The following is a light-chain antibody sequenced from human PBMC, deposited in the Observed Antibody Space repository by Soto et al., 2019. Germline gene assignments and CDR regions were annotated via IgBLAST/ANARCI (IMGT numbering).Light chain of an antibody. Sequence: DIQMTQSPSSLSASVGDRVTITCRASQSISNYLNWYQQKPGKAPKLLIYKASTLESGVPSRFSGSASGTEFTLTISSLQPDDFATYYCQRYDSFRTFGQGTKVDIK. CDR3: QRYDSFRT. CDR1: QSISNY. CDR2: KAS. V-gene: IGKV1-5*03. J-gene: IGKJ1*01.